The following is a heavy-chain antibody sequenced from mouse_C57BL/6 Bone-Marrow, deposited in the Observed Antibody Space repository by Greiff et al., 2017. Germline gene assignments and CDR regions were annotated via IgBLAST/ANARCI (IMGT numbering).Heavy chain of an antibody. Sequence: EVKVVESVAELVRPGASVKLSCTASGFNIKNPYMHWVKQRPEQGLEWIGRIDPANGNTKYAPKFQGKATITADTSSNTAYLQLSSLTSEDTAIYYCAREIDYCGSSSEDFDVWGTGTTVTVSS. CDR3: AREIDYCGSSSEDFDV. CDR1: GFNIKNPY. V-gene: IGHV14-3*01. J-gene: IGHJ1*03. D-gene: IGHD1-1*01. CDR2: IDPANGNT.